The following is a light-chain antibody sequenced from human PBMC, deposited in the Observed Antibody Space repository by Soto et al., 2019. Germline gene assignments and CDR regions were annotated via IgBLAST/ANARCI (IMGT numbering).Light chain of an antibody. CDR2: GAS. CDR1: QTIRDSY. V-gene: IGKV3-20*01. CDR3: QQYDSSPLT. Sequence: EIVLTQSPGTLSVSPGERATLSCRASQTIRDSYVAWYQQKPGQAPRLLIYGASNRATGVPDRFSGRGSGKGFTLIISRLEPADFAVYYCQQYDSSPLTFGGGTKVEIK. J-gene: IGKJ4*01.